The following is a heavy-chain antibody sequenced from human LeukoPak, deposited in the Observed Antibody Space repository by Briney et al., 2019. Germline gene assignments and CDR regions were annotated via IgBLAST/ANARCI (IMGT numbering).Heavy chain of an antibody. Sequence: SETLSLTCTVSGGSISSYYWSWIRQPPGKGLEWIGEINHSGNTYYNPSLKSRVTISVDTSKNQVSLRVNSVTAADTAVYYCARGHSSVVTAIPYYFDYWGRGTLVTVSS. CDR2: INHSGNT. J-gene: IGHJ4*02. D-gene: IGHD2-21*02. V-gene: IGHV4-34*01. CDR1: GGSISSYY. CDR3: ARGHSSVVTAIPYYFDY.